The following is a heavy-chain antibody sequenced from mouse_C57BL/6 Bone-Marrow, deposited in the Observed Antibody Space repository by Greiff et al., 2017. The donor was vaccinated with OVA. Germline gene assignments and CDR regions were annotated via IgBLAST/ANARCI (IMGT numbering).Heavy chain of an antibody. D-gene: IGHD2-5*01. CDR2: ISNLAYSI. J-gene: IGHJ3*01. CDR3: ARQSNYGFAY. Sequence: EVMLVESGGGLVQPGGSLKLSCAASGFTFSDYGMAWVRQAPRKGPEWVAFISNLAYSIYYADTVTGRFTISRENAKNTLYLEMSSLRSEDTAMYYCARQSNYGFAYWGQGTLVTVSA. V-gene: IGHV5-15*04. CDR1: GFTFSDYG.